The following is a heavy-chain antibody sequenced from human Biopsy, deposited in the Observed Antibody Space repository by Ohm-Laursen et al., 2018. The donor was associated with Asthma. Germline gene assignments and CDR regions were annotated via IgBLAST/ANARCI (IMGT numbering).Heavy chain of an antibody. CDR3: ARTFHFWSPYHAEHYQL. CDR2: IKHDGSEK. J-gene: IGHJ1*01. D-gene: IGHD3-3*02. CDR1: GFTFGDYC. V-gene: IGHV3-7*01. Sequence: SLRLSCTASGFTFGDYCMSWVRQVPGKGLEWVANIKHDGSEKNHVDSLKGRFTISRDNAKNSLYLQMNSLRAEDTAVYYCARTFHFWSPYHAEHYQLWGQGTLVTVSP.